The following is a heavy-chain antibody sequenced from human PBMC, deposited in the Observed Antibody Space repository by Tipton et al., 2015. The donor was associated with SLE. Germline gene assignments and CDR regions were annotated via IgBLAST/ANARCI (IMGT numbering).Heavy chain of an antibody. Sequence: QLVQSGAEVKKPGASVKVSCKASGYTFTSYGISWVRQAPGQGLEWMGRIIPILGTANYAQKFQGRVTITADESTSTAYMELSSLRSEDTAVYYCAREPNAVFPRAFDIWGQGTMVTVSS. J-gene: IGHJ3*02. V-gene: IGHV1-69*11. CDR2: IIPILGTA. CDR1: GYTFTSYG. D-gene: IGHD2-21*01. CDR3: AREPNAVFPRAFDI.